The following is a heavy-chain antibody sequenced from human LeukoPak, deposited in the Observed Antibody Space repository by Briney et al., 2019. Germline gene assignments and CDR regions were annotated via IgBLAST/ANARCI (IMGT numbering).Heavy chain of an antibody. V-gene: IGHV4-38-2*01. D-gene: IGHD1-14*01. CDR2: IYHSGNT. J-gene: IGHJ3*02. CDR3: ARRNNNAFDI. Sequence: SETLSLTCAVSGYFISSGYYWGWIRQPPGKGLEWIGTIYHSGNTYYNPSLKSRVTISLDTSKNQFSLKLSSVTAADTAVYYCARRNNNAFDIWGQGTMVTVSS. CDR1: GYFISSGYY.